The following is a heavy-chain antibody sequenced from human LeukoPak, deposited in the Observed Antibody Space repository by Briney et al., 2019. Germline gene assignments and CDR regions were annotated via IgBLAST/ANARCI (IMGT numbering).Heavy chain of an antibody. J-gene: IGHJ4*02. CDR2: ISSSSSYI. CDR1: GFTFSSYS. V-gene: IGHV3-21*01. Sequence: GGSLRLSCAASGFTFSSYSMNWVRQAPGKGLEWVSSISSSSSYIYYADSVKGRFTISRDNAKNSLYLQMNSLRAEDTAVYYCARDRRDGKDFGYWGQGTLVTVSS. CDR3: ARDRRDGKDFGY.